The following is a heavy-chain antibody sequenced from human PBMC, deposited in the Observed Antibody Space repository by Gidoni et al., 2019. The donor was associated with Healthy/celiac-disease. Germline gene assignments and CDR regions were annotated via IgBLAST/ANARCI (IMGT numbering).Heavy chain of an antibody. J-gene: IGHJ6*02. D-gene: IGHD4-17*01. CDR1: GGSISSYY. Sequence: QVQLQESVPGLVKPSETLSLTCTVSGGSISSYYWSWIRQPPGKGLEWIGYIYYSGSTNYNPSLKSRVTISVDTSKNQFSLKLSSVTAADTAVYYCARCPDYGGTLYYYGMDVWGQGTTVTVSS. CDR3: ARCPDYGGTLYYYGMDV. V-gene: IGHV4-59*08. CDR2: IYYSGST.